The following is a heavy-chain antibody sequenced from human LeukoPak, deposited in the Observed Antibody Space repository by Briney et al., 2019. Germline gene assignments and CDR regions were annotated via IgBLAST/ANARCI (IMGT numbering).Heavy chain of an antibody. V-gene: IGHV1-8*03. CDR3: ARGSGSYFT. D-gene: IGHD1-26*01. CDR2: MNPNSGNT. Sequence: GESLKISCKASGYTFTSYDINWVRQATGQGLEWMGWMNPNSGNTGYAQKFQGRVTITRNTSISTAYMELSSLRSEDTAVYYCARGSGSYFTWGQGTMVTVSS. J-gene: IGHJ3*01. CDR1: GYTFTSYD.